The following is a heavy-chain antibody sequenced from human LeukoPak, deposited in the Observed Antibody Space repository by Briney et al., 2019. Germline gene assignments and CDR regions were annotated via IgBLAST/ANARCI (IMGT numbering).Heavy chain of an antibody. CDR1: GFTFSSYS. CDR3: ARELTAAANLPSRIDC. Sequence: PGGSLRLSCAASGFTFSSYSMNWVRQAPGKGLEWVSSISSSSSYIYYADSVKGRFTISRDNAKNSLYLQMNSLRAEDTAVYYCARELTAAANLPSRIDCWGQGTLVTVSS. V-gene: IGHV3-21*01. CDR2: ISSSSSYI. J-gene: IGHJ4*02. D-gene: IGHD2-2*01.